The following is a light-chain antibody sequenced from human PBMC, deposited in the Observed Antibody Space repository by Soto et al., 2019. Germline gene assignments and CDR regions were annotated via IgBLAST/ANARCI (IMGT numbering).Light chain of an antibody. Sequence: EIILTQSPASLSVSPGERATLSCRASQSVNNNLAWYQQKPGKAPRLLIYGASTRDTGIPGRFRGSGSGTEFTLTINRLQSEDCVVYFCQQYNNLPPDTFGHGTKLEIK. V-gene: IGKV3-15*01. CDR2: GAS. J-gene: IGKJ2*01. CDR1: QSVNNN. CDR3: QQYNNLPPDT.